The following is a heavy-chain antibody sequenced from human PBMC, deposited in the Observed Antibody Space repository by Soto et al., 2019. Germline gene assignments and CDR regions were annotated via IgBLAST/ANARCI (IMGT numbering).Heavy chain of an antibody. CDR2: ISGRGAST. D-gene: IGHD3-3*02. Sequence: EVQLLESGGGLVQPGGSLRLSCAASGFMFSSYVMSWVRQAPGKGLEWVSGISGRGASTYYADSVKGRFTISRDNSKDTLYLQMSRLRAEDTAVYDCANRIFGVVATLREKYNGIDVWGQGTTVTVSS. CDR3: ANRIFGVVATLREKYNGIDV. J-gene: IGHJ6*02. V-gene: IGHV3-23*01. CDR1: GFMFSSYV.